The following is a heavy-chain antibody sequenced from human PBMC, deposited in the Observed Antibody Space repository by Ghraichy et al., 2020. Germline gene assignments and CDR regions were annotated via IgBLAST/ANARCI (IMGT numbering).Heavy chain of an antibody. CDR3: ARRSVSTWAFDL. V-gene: IGHV3-48*01. J-gene: IGHJ4*02. CDR2: ISGSGSPI. Sequence: GESLNISCVASGFTFSTQSLNWVRQAPGKGLEWVSFISGSGSPIYYADSVKGRFIISRDNANNSVYLQMNSLRAEDTGVYYCARRSVSTWAFDLWGQGTLVTVSS. CDR1: GFTFSTQS. D-gene: IGHD2/OR15-2a*01.